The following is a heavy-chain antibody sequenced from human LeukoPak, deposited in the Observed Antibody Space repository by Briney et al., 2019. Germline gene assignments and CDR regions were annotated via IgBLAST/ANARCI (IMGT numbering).Heavy chain of an antibody. J-gene: IGHJ4*02. CDR2: IYHSGST. Sequence: SETLSLTCTVSGYSISSGYYWGWIRQPPGKGLEWIGSIYHSGSTYYNPSLKSRVTISVDTSKNQFSLKLSSVTAADTAVYYCARDATPYYYGSGDFDYWGQGTLVTVSS. D-gene: IGHD3-10*01. CDR3: ARDATPYYYGSGDFDY. V-gene: IGHV4-38-2*02. CDR1: GYSISSGYY.